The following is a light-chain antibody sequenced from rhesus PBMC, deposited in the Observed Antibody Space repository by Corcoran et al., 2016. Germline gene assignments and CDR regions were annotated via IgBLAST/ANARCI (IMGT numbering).Light chain of an antibody. CDR3: QHNYGTPWT. V-gene: IGKV1-74*01. J-gene: IGKJ1*01. CDR2: QAS. Sequence: DIQMTQSPSSLSASVGDRVTITCRTSENVNTYLNWYQQKPGKAPKLLLYQASTLQRGVPSRFSGSGSGTDYTFTINSLQSEDVATYYCQHNYGTPWTFGQGTKVEIK. CDR1: ENVNTY.